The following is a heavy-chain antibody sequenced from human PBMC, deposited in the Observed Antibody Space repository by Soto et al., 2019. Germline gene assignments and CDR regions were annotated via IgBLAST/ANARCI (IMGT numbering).Heavy chain of an antibody. D-gene: IGHD2-2*01. V-gene: IGHV4-30-4*01. Sequence: SETLSLTCTVSGGSISGGDYYWSWIRQPPGKGLEWIGYIYYSGSTYYNPSLKSRVTISVDTSKNQFSLKLSSVTAADTAVYYCARENIVLVPAAQAGIFDYWGQGTLVTVSS. CDR3: ARENIVLVPAAQAGIFDY. CDR2: IYYSGST. CDR1: GGSISGGDYY. J-gene: IGHJ4*02.